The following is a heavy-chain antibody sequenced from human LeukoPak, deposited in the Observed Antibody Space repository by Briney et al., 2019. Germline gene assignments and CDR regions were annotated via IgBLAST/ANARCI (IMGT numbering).Heavy chain of an antibody. CDR2: ISYDGGNK. CDR3: ARAGGSWQQLVVGYYFDY. D-gene: IGHD6-13*01. Sequence: PGGSLRLSRAASGFTFSSYAIHWVRQAPGKGLEWVAVISYDGGNKYYADSVKGRFTISRDNSKNTLYLQMNSLRAEDTAVYYCARAGGSWQQLVVGYYFDYWGQGTLVTVSS. J-gene: IGHJ4*02. CDR1: GFTFSSYA. V-gene: IGHV3-30-3*01.